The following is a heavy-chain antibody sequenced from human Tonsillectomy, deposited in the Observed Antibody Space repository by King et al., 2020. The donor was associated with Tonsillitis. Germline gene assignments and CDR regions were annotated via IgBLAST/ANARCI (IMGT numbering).Heavy chain of an antibody. CDR2: IKQDGGEK. J-gene: IGHJ4*02. CDR3: ARDSYDRNFDY. V-gene: IGHV3-7*01. CDR1: GFTFSRSW. Sequence: QLVQSGGGLVQPGGSLRLSCAVSGFTFSRSWMSWVRQAPGKGLEWVANIKQDGGEKNYVDSVKGRFTISRDNAKNSLYLHMNNLRAEDTAVYYCARDSYDRNFDYWGQGSQVTVSS. D-gene: IGHD3-22*01.